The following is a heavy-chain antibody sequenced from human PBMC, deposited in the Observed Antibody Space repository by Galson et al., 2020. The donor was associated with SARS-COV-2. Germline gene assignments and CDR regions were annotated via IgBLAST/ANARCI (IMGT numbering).Heavy chain of an antibody. CDR2: ISAYNGNT. Sequence: ASVKVSCKASGYSFTSYGISWVRQAPGQGLEWMGWISAYNGNTNYAQKLQGRVTMTTDTSTSTAYMELRSLRSDDTAVYYCAREDNYDFWSGSSDAFDIWGQGTMVTVSS. J-gene: IGHJ3*02. V-gene: IGHV1-18*01. D-gene: IGHD3-3*01. CDR3: AREDNYDFWSGSSDAFDI. CDR1: GYSFTSYG.